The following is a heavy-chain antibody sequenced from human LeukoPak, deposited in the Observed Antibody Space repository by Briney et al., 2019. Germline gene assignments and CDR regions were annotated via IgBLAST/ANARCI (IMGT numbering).Heavy chain of an antibody. Sequence: PGGSLRLSCAASGFTVSSNYMSWVRQAPGKGLEWVSVIYSGGSTYYADSVKGRFTISRDNSKSTLYLQMNSLRAEDTAVYYCARDYRRTFDYWGQGTLVTVSS. V-gene: IGHV3-53*01. D-gene: IGHD3-16*02. CDR1: GFTVSSNY. J-gene: IGHJ4*02. CDR3: ARDYRRTFDY. CDR2: IYSGGST.